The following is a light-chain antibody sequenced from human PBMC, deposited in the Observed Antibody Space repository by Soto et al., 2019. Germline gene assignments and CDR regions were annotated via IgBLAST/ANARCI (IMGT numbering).Light chain of an antibody. CDR3: KQYGSSSWT. V-gene: IGKV3-20*01. CDR2: DAS. Sequence: EIVLTQSPGTLSLSPGERATLSCRASQSVSTSYLAWYQQKPGQAPRLLIYDASSRATGIPDRFSGSGSGTDFTLTINRLEPEDFAVYYCKQYGSSSWTSGQGTKVDIK. CDR1: QSVSTSY. J-gene: IGKJ1*01.